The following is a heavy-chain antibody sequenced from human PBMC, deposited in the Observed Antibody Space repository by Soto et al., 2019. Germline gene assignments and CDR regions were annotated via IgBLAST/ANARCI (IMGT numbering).Heavy chain of an antibody. CDR2: ISAYNGNT. V-gene: IGHV1-18*01. CDR3: ARGYWGGYSGYDYLPFDY. D-gene: IGHD5-12*01. CDR1: GYTFTSYG. J-gene: IGHJ4*02. Sequence: GASVKVSCKASGYTFTSYGISWVRQAPGQGLEWMGWISAYNGNTNYAQKLQGRVTMTTDTSTSTAYMELRSLRSDDTAVYYCARGYWGGYSGYDYLPFDYWGQGTLVTVSS.